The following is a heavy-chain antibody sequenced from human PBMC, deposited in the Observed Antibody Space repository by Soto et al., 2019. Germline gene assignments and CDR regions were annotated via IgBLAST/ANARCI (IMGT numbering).Heavy chain of an antibody. CDR3: ARLSRDIVVVPAASYYYMDV. CDR1: GGSISSYY. CDR2: IYYSGST. Sequence: SETLSLTCTVSGGSISSYYWSWIRQPPGKGLEWIGYIYYSGSTNYNPSLKSRVTISVDTSKNQFSLKLSSVTAADTAVYYCARLSRDIVVVPAASYYYMDVWGKGTTVTVSS. V-gene: IGHV4-59*08. D-gene: IGHD2-2*01. J-gene: IGHJ6*03.